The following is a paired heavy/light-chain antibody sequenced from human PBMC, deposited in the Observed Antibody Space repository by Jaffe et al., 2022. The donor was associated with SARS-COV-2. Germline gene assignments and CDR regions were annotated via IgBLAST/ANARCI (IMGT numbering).Heavy chain of an antibody. CDR2: ISAYNGNT. D-gene: IGHD6-13*01. CDR3: ARDQESSSWYPDYYYYGMDV. CDR1: GYTFTSYG. Sequence: QVQLVQSGAEVKKPGASVKVSCKASGYTFTSYGISWVRQAPGQGLEWMGWISAYNGNTNYAQKLQGRVTMTTDTSTSTAYMELRSLRSDDTAVYYCARDQESSSWYPDYYYYGMDVWGQGTTVTVSS. V-gene: IGHV1-18*01. J-gene: IGHJ6*02.
Light chain of an antibody. V-gene: IGKV2-30*01. CDR3: MQGTHWPYT. CDR2: KVS. Sequence: DVVMTQSPLSLPVTLGQPASISCRSSQSLVYSDGNTYLNWFQQRPGQSPRRLIYKVSNRDSGVPDRFSGSGSGTDFTLKISRVEAEDVGVYYCMQGTHWPYTFGQGTKLEIK. J-gene: IGKJ2*01. CDR1: QSLVYSDGNTY.